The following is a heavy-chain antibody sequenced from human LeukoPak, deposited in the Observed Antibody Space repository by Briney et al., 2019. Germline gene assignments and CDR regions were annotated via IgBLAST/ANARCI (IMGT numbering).Heavy chain of an antibody. CDR1: GGTFISYA. CDR3: ASGYCSSTSCYDYYYGMDV. CDR2: IIPIFGTA. J-gene: IGHJ6*02. Sequence: SVKVSCKASGGTFISYAISWVRQAPGQGLEWMGGIIPIFGTANYAQKFQGRVTITADESTSTAYMELSSLRSEDTAVYYCASGYCSSTSCYDYYYGMDVWGQGTTVTVSS. D-gene: IGHD2-2*01. V-gene: IGHV1-69*01.